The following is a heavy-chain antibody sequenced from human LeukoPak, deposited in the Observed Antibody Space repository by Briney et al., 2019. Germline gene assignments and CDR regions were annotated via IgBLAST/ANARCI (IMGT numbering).Heavy chain of an antibody. Sequence: KTSETLSLTCTVSGGSITGYYWSWLRQPPGKGLEYIGYIYYSGSTNYNPSLKSRLTISLDTSKNQFSLKLTSVTAADTALYYCARGLPGYSGGDDAFDVWGQGTVVIVS. CDR3: ARGLPGYSGGDDAFDV. CDR2: IYYSGST. J-gene: IGHJ3*01. D-gene: IGHD6-19*01. CDR1: GGSITGYY. V-gene: IGHV4-59*01.